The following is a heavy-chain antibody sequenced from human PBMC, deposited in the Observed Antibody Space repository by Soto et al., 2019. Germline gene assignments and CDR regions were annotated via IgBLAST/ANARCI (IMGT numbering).Heavy chain of an antibody. CDR3: AASSSSFGILDY. D-gene: IGHD6-6*01. V-gene: IGHV4-28*02. CDR2: IYYSGST. Sequence: PSQTLSLTCGVAGYSITSRKWWRWIRQPPGKGLEWIGYIYYSGSTYYNPPLKSRVTMSVDTSKNQFSLKLSSVTAVDTAVYYCAASSSSFGILDYWGQGTLVTVSS. CDR1: GYSITSRKW. J-gene: IGHJ4*02.